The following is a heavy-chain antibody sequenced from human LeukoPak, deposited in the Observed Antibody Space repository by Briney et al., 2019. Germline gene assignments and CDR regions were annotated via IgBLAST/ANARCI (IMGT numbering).Heavy chain of an antibody. J-gene: IGHJ3*02. CDR1: GGTFSSYA. Sequence: GASVKVSCKASGGTFSSYAISWVRQAPGQGLEWMGGIIPIFGTENYARKFQGRVTINADESTSTAYMELSSLRSEDTAVYYCARVALELTPYDAFDIWGQGTMVTVSS. CDR2: IIPIFGTE. D-gene: IGHD1-7*01. CDR3: ARVALELTPYDAFDI. V-gene: IGHV1-69*13.